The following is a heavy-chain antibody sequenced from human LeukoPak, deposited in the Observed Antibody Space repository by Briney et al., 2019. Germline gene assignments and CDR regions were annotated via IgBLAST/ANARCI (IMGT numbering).Heavy chain of an antibody. J-gene: IGHJ6*03. CDR1: GFTFSSYS. CDR2: ISSSSSYI. D-gene: IGHD3-3*01. Sequence: GGSLRLSCAASGFTFSSYSMNWVRQAPGKGLEWVSSISSSSSYIYYADSVKGRFTVSRDNAKNSLYLQMNSLRAEDTAVYYCARDGGASLEWLPPHYYYYYMDVWGKGTTVTVSS. CDR3: ARDGGASLEWLPPHYYYYYMDV. V-gene: IGHV3-21*01.